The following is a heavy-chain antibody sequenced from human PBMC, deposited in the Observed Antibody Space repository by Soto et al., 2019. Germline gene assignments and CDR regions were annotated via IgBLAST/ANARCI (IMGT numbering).Heavy chain of an antibody. V-gene: IGHV3-48*02. D-gene: IGHD3-3*01. Sequence: GGSLRRSCAASGFTFSSYSMNWVRQAPGKGLEWVSYISSSSSTIYYADSVKGRFTISRDNAKNSLYLQMNSLRDEDTAVYYCARGGFDYDFWSGDYYYYGMDVWGQGTTVTVSS. CDR1: GFTFSSYS. CDR3: ARGGFDYDFWSGDYYYYGMDV. J-gene: IGHJ6*02. CDR2: ISSSSSTI.